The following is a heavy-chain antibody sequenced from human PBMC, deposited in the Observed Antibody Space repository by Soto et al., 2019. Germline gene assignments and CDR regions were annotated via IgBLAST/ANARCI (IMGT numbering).Heavy chain of an antibody. D-gene: IGHD5-12*01. CDR3: ARDQIIVATIRGDY. J-gene: IGHJ4*02. CDR2: ISAYNGNT. CDR1: GSTFTSYG. Sequence: QVQLVQSGAEGKNPGASGKVSCRVSGSTFTSYGISWLRQAPGQGLEWMGWISAYNGNTNYAQKLQGRVTMTTDTSTSTAYMELRSLRSDDTAVYYCARDQIIVATIRGDYWGQGTLVTVSS. V-gene: IGHV1-18*01.